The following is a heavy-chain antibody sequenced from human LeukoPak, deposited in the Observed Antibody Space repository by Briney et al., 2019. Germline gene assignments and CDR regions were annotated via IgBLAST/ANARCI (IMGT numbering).Heavy chain of an antibody. J-gene: IGHJ4*02. CDR1: GGSISSYY. V-gene: IGHV4-59*12. CDR2: IYYSGST. Sequence: SETLSLTCTVSGGSISSYYWSWIRQPPGKGLEWIGYIYYSGSTYYNPSLKSRVTISVDTSKNQFSLKLSSVTAADTAVYYCARDPGRYFDWFFDYWGQGTLVTVSS. CDR3: ARDPGRYFDWFFDY. D-gene: IGHD3-9*01.